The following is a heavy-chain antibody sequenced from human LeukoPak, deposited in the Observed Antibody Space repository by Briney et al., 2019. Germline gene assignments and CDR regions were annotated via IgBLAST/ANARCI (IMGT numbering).Heavy chain of an antibody. Sequence: ASVKVSCKASGYTFTSYGISWVRQAPGQGLEWMGWISAYNGNTNYAQKLQGRVTMTTDTSTSTAYMGLRSLRSDDTAVYYCARYSGSYYSQDWFDPWGQGTLVTVSS. CDR3: ARYSGSYYSQDWFDP. D-gene: IGHD1-26*01. J-gene: IGHJ5*02. V-gene: IGHV1-18*01. CDR1: GYTFTSYG. CDR2: ISAYNGNT.